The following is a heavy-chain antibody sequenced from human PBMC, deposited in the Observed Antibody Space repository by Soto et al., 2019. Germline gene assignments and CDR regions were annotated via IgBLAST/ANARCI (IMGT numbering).Heavy chain of an antibody. CDR2: ISSSSSYI. CDR3: ARDSTYYYGSGSYYLNWFDP. V-gene: IGHV3-21*01. Sequence: GGSLRLSCAASGFTFSSYSTYWVRQAPGKGLEWVSSISSSSSYIYYADSVKGRFTISRDNAKNSLYLQMNSLRAEDTAVYYCARDSTYYYGSGSYYLNWFDPWGQGTLVT. J-gene: IGHJ5*02. CDR1: GFTFSSYS. D-gene: IGHD3-10*01.